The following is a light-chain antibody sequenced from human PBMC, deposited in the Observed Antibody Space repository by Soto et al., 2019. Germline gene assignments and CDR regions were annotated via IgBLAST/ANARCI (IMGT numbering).Light chain of an antibody. CDR1: QNINQW. J-gene: IGKJ2*01. CDR2: DAS. V-gene: IGKV1-5*01. CDR3: QQYDTYSRT. Sequence: DLQMTQSPSTLSASVGDTVTITCRASQNINQWLAWYQQKPGKAPKLLISDASSLQSGVPSRFSGSRSGTEFTLTISSLRADDFATYYCQQYDTYSRTVGQGTKLEIK.